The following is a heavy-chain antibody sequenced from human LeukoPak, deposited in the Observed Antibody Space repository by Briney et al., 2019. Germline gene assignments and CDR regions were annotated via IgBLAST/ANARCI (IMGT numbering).Heavy chain of an antibody. CDR3: AAEGQWSLVHYFNS. CDR1: GNTLTDLS. V-gene: IGHV1-24*01. Sequence: GASVKVSCTVSGNTLTDLSIHWVRQAPEKGLDWMGGFDPEDAEVIYAEKFQDRVTMTEDPSTDTAYLELSSLRSEDTAVYYCAAEGQWSLVHYFNSWGQGTLVTVSS. D-gene: IGHD2-15*01. J-gene: IGHJ4*02. CDR2: FDPEDAEV.